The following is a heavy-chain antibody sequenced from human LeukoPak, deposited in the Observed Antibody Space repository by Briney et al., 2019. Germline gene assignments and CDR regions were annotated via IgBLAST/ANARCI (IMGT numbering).Heavy chain of an antibody. CDR3: ARARTPLSKLSGY. CDR1: GFTFSSYA. Sequence: GGSLRLSCAASGFTFSSYAMSWVRQAPGKGLEWVSYISSSGSTMYYADSVKGRFTISRDNAKNSLYLQMNSLRAEDTAVYYCARARTPLSKLSGYWGQGTLVTVSS. D-gene: IGHD2-2*01. CDR2: ISSSGSTM. J-gene: IGHJ4*02. V-gene: IGHV3-48*04.